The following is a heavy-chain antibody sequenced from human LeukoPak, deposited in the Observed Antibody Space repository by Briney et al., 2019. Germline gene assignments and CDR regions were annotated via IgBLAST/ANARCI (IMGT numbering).Heavy chain of an antibody. CDR1: GFTFDDYA. CDR3: AKDMRPSGWFNFDY. J-gene: IGHJ4*02. CDR2: ISWNSGSI. Sequence: GRSLRLSCAASGFTFDDYAMHWVRHAPGKGLEWVSGISWNSGSIGYADSVKGRFTISRDNAKNSLYLQMNSLRAEDTALYYCAKDMRPSGWFNFDYWGQGTLVTVSS. D-gene: IGHD6-19*01. V-gene: IGHV3-9*01.